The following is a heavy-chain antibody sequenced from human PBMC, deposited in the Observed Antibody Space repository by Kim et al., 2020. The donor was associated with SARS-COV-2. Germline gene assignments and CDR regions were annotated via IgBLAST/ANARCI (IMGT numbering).Heavy chain of an antibody. D-gene: IGHD2-15*01. V-gene: IGHV3-48*03. J-gene: IGHJ4*02. CDR3: ARLGDSGSTPAPGANY. Sequence: GGSLRLSCAASGYNFSSYEMNWVRQAPGKGLEWLSYISSTSSIIYYADSVKGRFTISRDNAKNSLYLQMNSLRAEDTAVYYCARLGDSGSTPAPGANYWGQGALVPVSS. CDR2: ISSTSSII. CDR1: GYNFSSYE.